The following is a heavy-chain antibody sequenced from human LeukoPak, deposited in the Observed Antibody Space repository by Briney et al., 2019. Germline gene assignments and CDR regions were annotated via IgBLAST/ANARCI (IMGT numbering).Heavy chain of an antibody. CDR2: INPNSGDT. CDR3: ARVPREWELHLAWFDP. D-gene: IGHD1-26*01. CDR1: GYTFSDYY. Sequence: AASVKVSCKTSGYTFSDYYIHWIRQAPGQGLEWVGWINPNSGDTDYAQKFQGRVTVTRDTSISTAYMELSSLRSEDTAVYYCARVPREWELHLAWFDPWGQGTLVTVSS. V-gene: IGHV1-2*02. J-gene: IGHJ5*02.